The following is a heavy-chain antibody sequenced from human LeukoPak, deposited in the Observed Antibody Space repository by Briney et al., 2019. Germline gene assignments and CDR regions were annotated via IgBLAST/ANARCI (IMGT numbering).Heavy chain of an antibody. V-gene: IGHV3-7*01. CDR2: IKQDGSEK. CDR3: ARCPWGRADLFDY. D-gene: IGHD7-27*01. CDR1: GFTFSSYW. J-gene: IGHJ4*02. Sequence: GGSLRLSCAASGFTFSSYWMSWVRQAPGKGLEWVANIKQDGSEKYYVDSVKGRFTISRDNAKNSLYLQMNSLRAEDTAVYYCARCPWGRADLFDYWSQGTLVTVSS.